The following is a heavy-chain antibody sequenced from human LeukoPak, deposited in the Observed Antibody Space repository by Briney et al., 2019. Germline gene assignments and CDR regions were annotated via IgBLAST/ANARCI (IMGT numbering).Heavy chain of an antibody. CDR1: GFTFNNYA. J-gene: IGHJ4*02. CDR2: ISYDGSNK. D-gene: IGHD3-10*01. CDR3: RSGTDAFDY. V-gene: IGHV3-30*01. Sequence: GGSLRLSCAASGFTFNNYAMHWVRQAPGKGLQWVALISYDGSNKYYADSVKGRFTISRDNSKNTLYLQMNSLGAEDTAVYFCRSGTDAFDYWGQGTLDTVS.